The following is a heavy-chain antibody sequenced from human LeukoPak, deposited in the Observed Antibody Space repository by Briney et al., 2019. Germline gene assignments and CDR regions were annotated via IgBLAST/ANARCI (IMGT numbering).Heavy chain of an antibody. CDR2: IYYSGST. J-gene: IGHJ1*01. Sequence: SETLSLTCTVSGGSISSGGYYWSWIRQPPGKGLEWIGHIYYSGSTYYNPSLKSRVTISVDTSKNQFSLKLSSVTAADTAVYYCAREDYGDRVEYFQHWGQGTLVTASS. D-gene: IGHD4-17*01. CDR1: GGSISSGGYY. V-gene: IGHV4-30-4*01. CDR3: AREDYGDRVEYFQH.